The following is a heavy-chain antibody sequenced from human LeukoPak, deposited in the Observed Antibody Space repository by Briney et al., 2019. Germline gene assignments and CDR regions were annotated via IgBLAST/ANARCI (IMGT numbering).Heavy chain of an antibody. CDR1: GFTFSTYA. CDR3: AKGSSSSCYGNLDC. V-gene: IGHV3-23*05. Sequence: GGSLRLSCAASGFTFSTYAMSWVRQAPGKGLEWVSTICGSGSDSGTYYADSVKGRFTISRDNSKNTPYLQMDRLGTADTAVYYCAKGSSSSCYGNLDCWGQGTLVTVSS. D-gene: IGHD6-13*01. CDR2: ICGSGSDSGT. J-gene: IGHJ4*02.